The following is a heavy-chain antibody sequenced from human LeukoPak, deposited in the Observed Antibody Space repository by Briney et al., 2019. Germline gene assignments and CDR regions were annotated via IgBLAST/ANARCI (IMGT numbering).Heavy chain of an antibody. CDR3: ARGHRWLQSLYYFDY. D-gene: IGHD5-24*01. Sequence: ASVKVSCKASGGTFRSYAISWMRQAPGQGLEWMGWINAYNGNTNYAQKLQGRVTMTTDTSTSTAYMELKSLRSDDTAVYYCARGHRWLQSLYYFDYWGQGTLVTVSS. CDR2: INAYNGNT. J-gene: IGHJ4*02. CDR1: GGTFRSYA. V-gene: IGHV1-18*01.